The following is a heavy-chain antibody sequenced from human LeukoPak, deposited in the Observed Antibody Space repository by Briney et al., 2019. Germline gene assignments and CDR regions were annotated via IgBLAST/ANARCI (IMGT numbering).Heavy chain of an antibody. V-gene: IGHV3-30*09. J-gene: IGHJ4*02. CDR3: ARAGVGSSWFAC. D-gene: IGHD6-13*01. CDR2: ISYDGSNK. CDR1: GFTFSSYA. Sequence: GGSLRLSCAASGFTFSSYAMHWVRQAPGKGLEWVAVISYDGSNKYYADSVKGRFAISRDNSKNTLYLQMNSLRAEDTAVYYCARAGVGSSWFACWSQGTL.